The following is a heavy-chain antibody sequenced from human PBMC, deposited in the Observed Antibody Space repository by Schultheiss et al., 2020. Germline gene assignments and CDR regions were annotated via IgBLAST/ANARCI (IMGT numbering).Heavy chain of an antibody. Sequence: SETLSLTCTLSGAPLSSGNYYWSWIRQPPGKGLEWIGYISSSGSTYSNPSLRSRVTLSVDTSKNQFSLKLSSVTAADTAVYYCARAAAVFDIWGQGTMVTVSS. CDR1: GAPLSSGNYY. D-gene: IGHD6-13*01. CDR2: ISSSGST. J-gene: IGHJ3*02. V-gene: IGHV4-30-4*01. CDR3: ARAAAVFDI.